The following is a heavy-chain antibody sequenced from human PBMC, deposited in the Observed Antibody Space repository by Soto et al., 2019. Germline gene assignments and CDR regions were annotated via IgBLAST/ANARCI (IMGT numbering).Heavy chain of an antibody. V-gene: IGHV3-23*01. Sequence: EVQLLESGGGLVQPGGSLRLSCAASGFPLSTYGMTWVRQAPGKGLEWVSAITGTGGNTYYVDSVKGRFTSSRATSKNMLYPQVNSVRVEDTAVYYCARIRGAWSGLDVWGQGTAVTVSS. CDR3: ARIRGAWSGLDV. CDR1: GFPLSTYG. J-gene: IGHJ6*02. D-gene: IGHD2-8*02. CDR2: ITGTGGNT.